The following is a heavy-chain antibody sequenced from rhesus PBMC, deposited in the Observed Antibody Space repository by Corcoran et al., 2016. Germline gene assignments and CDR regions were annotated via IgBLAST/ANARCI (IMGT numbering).Heavy chain of an antibody. V-gene: IGHV4-122*02. Sequence: QVQLQESGPGLVKPSETLSLTCAVSGGFISSGYYYWTWIRQPPGKGLEWIGYITFSGSTSYNPPLKSRVTISRDASKNQFSLKLCSVTAADTAVYYCAKDTVNTVAYWGQGVLVTVSP. CDR3: AKDTVNTVAY. D-gene: IGHD2-21*01. CDR2: ITFSGST. CDR1: GGFISSGYYY. J-gene: IGHJ4*01.